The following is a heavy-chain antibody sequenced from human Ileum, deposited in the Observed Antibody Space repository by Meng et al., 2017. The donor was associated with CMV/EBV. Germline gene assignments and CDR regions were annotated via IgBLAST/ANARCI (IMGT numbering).Heavy chain of an antibody. V-gene: IGHV3-23*01. CDR3: AKELYPPYCSGGSCYFSDGMDV. CDR2: ISGSGGST. J-gene: IGHJ6*02. CDR1: GFTFSSYA. Sequence: GGSLRLSCAASGFTFSSYAMSWVRQAPGKGLEWVSAISGSGGSTYYADSVNGRFTISRDNSKNTLYLQMNSLRAEDTAVYYCAKELYPPYCSGGSCYFSDGMDVWGQGTTVTVSS. D-gene: IGHD2-15*01.